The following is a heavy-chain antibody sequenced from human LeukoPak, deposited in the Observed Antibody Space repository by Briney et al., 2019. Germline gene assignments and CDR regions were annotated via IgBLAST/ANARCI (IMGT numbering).Heavy chain of an antibody. Sequence: ASVKVSCKASGYTFTGYYMHWVRQAPGQGLEWMGWINPNSGGTNYAQKFQGRVTMTRDTSISTAYMELSRLRSDDTAAYYCARVYKYSSSSPLVYWGQGTLVTVSS. D-gene: IGHD6-6*01. V-gene: IGHV1-2*02. J-gene: IGHJ4*02. CDR3: ARVYKYSSSSPLVY. CDR1: GYTFTGYY. CDR2: INPNSGGT.